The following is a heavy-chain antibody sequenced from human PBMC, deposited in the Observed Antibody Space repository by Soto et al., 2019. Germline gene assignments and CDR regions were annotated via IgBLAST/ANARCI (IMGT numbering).Heavy chain of an antibody. CDR1: GYTFTGYY. CDR2: INPNSGGT. D-gene: IGHD3-3*01. CDR3: AREGITIFGVVIAPSTSDAFDI. Sequence: GASVKVSCKASGYTFTGYYMHWVRQAPGQGLEWMGWINPNSGGTNYAQKFQGWVTMTRDTSISTAYMELSRLRSDDTAVYYCAREGITIFGVVIAPSTSDAFDIWGQGTMVTVSS. V-gene: IGHV1-2*04. J-gene: IGHJ3*02.